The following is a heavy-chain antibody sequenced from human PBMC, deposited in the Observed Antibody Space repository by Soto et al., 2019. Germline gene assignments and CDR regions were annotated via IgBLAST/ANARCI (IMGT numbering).Heavy chain of an antibody. Sequence: QVQLVQSGAEVKKPGSSVKVSCKASGGTFSNYPISWVRQAPGQGLEWMGVIIPIFGTVNYAQKFQGRVTITADESTSTAYMELSSLRSADTAVYYCARGNHRWLQLWYFDLWGRGTLVTVSS. CDR1: GGTFSNYP. V-gene: IGHV1-69*12. CDR2: IIPIFGTV. D-gene: IGHD5-12*01. CDR3: ARGNHRWLQLWYFDL. J-gene: IGHJ2*01.